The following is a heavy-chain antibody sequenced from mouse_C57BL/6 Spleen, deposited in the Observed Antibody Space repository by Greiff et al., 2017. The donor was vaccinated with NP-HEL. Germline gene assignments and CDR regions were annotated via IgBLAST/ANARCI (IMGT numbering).Heavy chain of an antibody. D-gene: IGHD2-1*01. CDR3: ARIAGGNYGKDWYFDV. CDR2: IWWDDDK. V-gene: IGHV8-8*01. CDR1: GFSLSTFGMG. Sequence: QVTLKESGPGILQPSQTLSLTCSFSGFSLSTFGMGVGWIRQPSGKGLEWLAHIWWDDDKYYNPALKSRLTISKDTSKNQVFLKIANVDTADTATYYCARIAGGNYGKDWYFDVWGTGTTVTVSS. J-gene: IGHJ1*03.